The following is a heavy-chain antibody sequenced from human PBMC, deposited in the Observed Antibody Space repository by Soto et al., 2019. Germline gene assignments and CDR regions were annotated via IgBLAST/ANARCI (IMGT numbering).Heavy chain of an antibody. V-gene: IGHV3-48*02. CDR3: ARDNGMAGSFDP. J-gene: IGHJ5*02. D-gene: IGHD2-8*01. CDR1: GFTFSTYS. Sequence: GGSLRLSCAASGFTFSTYSMNWARQAPGKGLEWIAYISIGSTTIFYAGSVKGRFTISRDNAKSSLYLQMNSLRDEDTAVYYCARDNGMAGSFDPWGQGTLVTVSS. CDR2: ISIGSTTI.